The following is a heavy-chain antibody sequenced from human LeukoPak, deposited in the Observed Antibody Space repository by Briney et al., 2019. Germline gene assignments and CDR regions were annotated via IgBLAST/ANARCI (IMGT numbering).Heavy chain of an antibody. D-gene: IGHD3-10*01. J-gene: IGHJ5*02. Sequence: GGSLRLSCAASGFTFSSYAMSWVRQAPGEGLEWVSAISGSGGSTYYADSVKGRFTISRDNSKNTLYLQMNSLRAEDTAVYYCAKGLWFGELSWFDPWGQGTLVTVSS. CDR3: AKGLWFGELSWFDP. V-gene: IGHV3-23*01. CDR2: ISGSGGST. CDR1: GFTFSSYA.